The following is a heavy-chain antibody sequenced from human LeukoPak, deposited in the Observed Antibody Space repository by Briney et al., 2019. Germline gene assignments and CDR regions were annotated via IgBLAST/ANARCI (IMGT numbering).Heavy chain of an antibody. V-gene: IGHV4-34*01. CDR2: INHSGST. CDR1: GGSFSGYY. J-gene: IGHJ6*04. CDR3: ARTSPRRYYDSSGYYQPSRMDV. D-gene: IGHD3-22*01. Sequence: PSETLSLTCAVYGGSFSGYYWSWICQPPGKGLEWIGEINHSGSTNYNPSLKSRVTISVDTSKNQFSLKLSSVTAADTAVYYCARTSPRRYYDSSGYYQPSRMDVWGKGTTVTVSS.